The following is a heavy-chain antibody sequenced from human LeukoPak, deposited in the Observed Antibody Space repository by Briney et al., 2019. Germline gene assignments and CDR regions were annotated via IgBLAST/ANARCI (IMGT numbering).Heavy chain of an antibody. D-gene: IGHD5-18*01. CDR3: AKDKKGGYSYGFFDY. V-gene: IGHV3-9*03. CDR1: GFTFDDYA. J-gene: IGHJ4*02. CDR2: ISWNSGSI. Sequence: GGSLRLSCAASGFTFDDYAMHWVRQAPGKGLEWVSGISWNSGSIGYADSVKGRSTISRDNAKNSLYLQMNSLRAEDMALYYCAKDKKGGYSYGFFDYWGQGTLVTVSS.